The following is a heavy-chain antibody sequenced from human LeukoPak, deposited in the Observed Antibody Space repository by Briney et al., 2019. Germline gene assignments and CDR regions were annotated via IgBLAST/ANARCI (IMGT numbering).Heavy chain of an antibody. J-gene: IGHJ4*02. CDR2: IYYSGST. D-gene: IGHD6-19*01. V-gene: IGHV4-59*08. Sequence: SETLSLTCTVSGGSISGYYWSWIRQPPGKGLEWIGNIYYSGSTNYNPSLKSRVTISVDTSKNQFSLKLSSVTAADTAVYYCAKSTGYNSGWFDYWGQGTLVTVSS. CDR1: GGSISGYY. CDR3: AKSTGYNSGWFDY.